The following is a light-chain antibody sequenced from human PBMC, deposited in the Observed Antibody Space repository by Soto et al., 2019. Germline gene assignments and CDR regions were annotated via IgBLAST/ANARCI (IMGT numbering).Light chain of an antibody. J-gene: IGLJ1*01. Sequence: QSVLTQPASVSGSPGQSITISCTGTSSDVGGYNYVSWYQQHPGRAPKLMIYEVSNRPSGVSNRFSGSKSGNTASLTISGLQAEDEADYYCSSYRSSNTYVFATGTKVTVL. CDR1: SSDVGGYNY. V-gene: IGLV2-14*01. CDR2: EVS. CDR3: SSYRSSNTYV.